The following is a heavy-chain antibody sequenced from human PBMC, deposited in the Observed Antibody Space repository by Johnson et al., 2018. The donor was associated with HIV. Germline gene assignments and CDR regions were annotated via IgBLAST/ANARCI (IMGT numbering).Heavy chain of an antibody. CDR1: GFTFSSYW. CDR3: ARGYSSSSDDAFDI. Sequence: VQLVESGGGLVQPGGSLRLSCAASGFTFSSYWMSWVRQAPGKGLEWVSYISSSGSTIYYADSVKGRFTISRDNAKNSLYLQMNSLRAEDTAMYYCARGYSSSSDDAFDIWGQGTLVTVSS. V-gene: IGHV3-48*04. CDR2: ISSSGSTI. J-gene: IGHJ3*02. D-gene: IGHD6-13*01.